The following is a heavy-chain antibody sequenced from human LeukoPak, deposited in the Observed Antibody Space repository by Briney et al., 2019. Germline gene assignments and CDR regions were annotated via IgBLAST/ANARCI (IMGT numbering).Heavy chain of an antibody. CDR3: ARLRYYYDSSGYQASSEFDY. CDR1: GGSISSYY. Sequence: PSETLSLTCTVSGGSISSYYWSWIRHPPGKGLEGIGYIYYSGSTNYNPSLKSRVTISVDTSKNQFSLKLSSVTAADTAVYYCARLRYYYDSSGYQASSEFDYWRQGTLVTVSS. J-gene: IGHJ4*02. D-gene: IGHD3-22*01. V-gene: IGHV4-59*08. CDR2: IYYSGST.